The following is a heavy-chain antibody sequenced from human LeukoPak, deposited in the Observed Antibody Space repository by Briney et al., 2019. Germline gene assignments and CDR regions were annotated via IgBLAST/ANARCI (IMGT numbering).Heavy chain of an antibody. D-gene: IGHD1-1*01. CDR3: VRVAKERVGGVYYFDY. J-gene: IGHJ4*02. Sequence: GGSLRLSCAASGFTFSDYDMHWVRQATGKGLEWVSAIGTAGDTYYTGSVKGQFTISRENAKNSLYLQMNSLRAGDTAVYYCVRVAKERVGGVYYFDYWGQGTPVTVSS. CDR1: GFTFSDYD. CDR2: IGTAGDT. V-gene: IGHV3-13*01.